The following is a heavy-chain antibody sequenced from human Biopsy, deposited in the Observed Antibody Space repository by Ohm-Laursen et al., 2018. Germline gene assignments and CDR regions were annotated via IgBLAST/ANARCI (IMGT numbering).Heavy chain of an antibody. J-gene: IGHJ6*02. CDR1: GASMTDYF. V-gene: IGHV4-4*07. CDR3: AGSRGHYFDGLDV. CDR2: AYPSGTT. D-gene: IGHD3-10*01. Sequence: TLSLTCCVSGASMTDYFWSWIWQPAGKGLEWIGRAYPSGTTYYNPSLKGRVTISIDASKNQLSLKVTSATAADTAVFYCAGSRGHYFDGLDVWGQGTTVIVSS.